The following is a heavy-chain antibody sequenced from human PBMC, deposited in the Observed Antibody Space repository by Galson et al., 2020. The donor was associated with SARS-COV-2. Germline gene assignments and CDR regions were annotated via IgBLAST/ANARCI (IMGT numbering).Heavy chain of an antibody. D-gene: IGHD2-8*01. V-gene: IGHV1-18*01. Sequence: ASVKVSCKASGYTLTSYGIRWVRQAPGQRLEWMGWISAYNGNTNYAQKLQGRLTMTTDTSTSTAYMELRSLRSDDTAVYHCARVLSYYYGMDVWGQGTTVTGSS. CDR3: ARVLSYYYGMDV. CDR1: GYTLTSYG. J-gene: IGHJ6*02. CDR2: ISAYNGNT.